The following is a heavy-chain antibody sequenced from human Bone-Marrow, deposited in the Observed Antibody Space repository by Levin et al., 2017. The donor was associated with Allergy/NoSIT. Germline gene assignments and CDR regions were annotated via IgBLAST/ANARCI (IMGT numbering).Heavy chain of an antibody. CDR2: IYYSGST. CDR3: ARMVVVVPAAMPGGKQLWLCGDYYYYYMDV. V-gene: IGHV4-59*01. J-gene: IGHJ6*03. CDR1: GGSISSYY. D-gene: IGHD2-2*01. Sequence: SQTLSLTCTVSGGSISSYYWSWIRQPPGKGLEWIGYIYYSGSTNYNPSLKSRVTISVDTSKNQFSLKLSSVTAADTAVYYCARMVVVVPAAMPGGKQLWLCGDYYYYYMDVWGKGTTVTVSS.